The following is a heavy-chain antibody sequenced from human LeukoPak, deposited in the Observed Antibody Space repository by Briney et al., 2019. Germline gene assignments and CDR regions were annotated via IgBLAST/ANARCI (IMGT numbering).Heavy chain of an antibody. D-gene: IGHD2-2*01. J-gene: IGHJ4*02. CDR3: AKDRGSSTSRPEPFDY. CDR2: ISGSGGSP. CDR1: GFTFSSSA. V-gene: IGHV3-23*01. Sequence: GGSLRLSCAAAGFTFSSSAMSWVRRAPGKGLEWVCAISGSGGSPYYANPMMDRFTISRDTSKNTLHLQMNSRRAEDTAVYYCAKDRGSSTSRPEPFDYWGQGTLVTVSS.